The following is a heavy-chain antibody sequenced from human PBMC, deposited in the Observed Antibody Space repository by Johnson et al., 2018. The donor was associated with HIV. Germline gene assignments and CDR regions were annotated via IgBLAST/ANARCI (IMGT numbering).Heavy chain of an antibody. CDR1: GFTFDDYA. J-gene: IGHJ3*02. CDR2: ISGSGGST. D-gene: IGHD2-15*01. CDR3: ARDPFTPAGSDAFDI. V-gene: IGHV3-23*04. Sequence: VQLVESGGGVVQPGRSLRLSCAASGFTFDDYAMHWVRQAPGKGLEWVSAISGSGGSTYYADSVKGRFTISRDNSKNTLYLQMNSLRAEDTAVYYCARDPFTPAGSDAFDIWGQGTMVTVSS.